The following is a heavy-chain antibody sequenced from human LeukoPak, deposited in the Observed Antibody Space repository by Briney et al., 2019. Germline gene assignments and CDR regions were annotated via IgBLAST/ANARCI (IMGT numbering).Heavy chain of an antibody. Sequence: GGSPRLSCAASGFTFSSYNMNWVRQAPGKGLEWVSHISGSGSTMHYADSVKGRFTISRDNAKNSLYLQVNSLRDEDTAVYYCARDWYYFDSWGQGTLVTVSS. CDR1: GFTFSSYN. J-gene: IGHJ4*02. CDR2: ISGSGSTM. V-gene: IGHV3-48*02. CDR3: ARDWYYFDS.